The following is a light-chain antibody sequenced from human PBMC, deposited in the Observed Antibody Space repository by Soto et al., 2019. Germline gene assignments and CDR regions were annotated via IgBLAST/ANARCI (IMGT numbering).Light chain of an antibody. Sequence: QSALTQPASVSGSPGQSITISCTGTSSDVGGYNYVSWYQQQSGKAPKLMIHEVSNRPSGVSNRFSGSKSGSTASLTISGLQAEDEADYYCISYTSISTLVFGTGTK. CDR3: ISYTSISTLV. CDR2: EVS. J-gene: IGLJ1*01. CDR1: SSDVGGYNY. V-gene: IGLV2-14*01.